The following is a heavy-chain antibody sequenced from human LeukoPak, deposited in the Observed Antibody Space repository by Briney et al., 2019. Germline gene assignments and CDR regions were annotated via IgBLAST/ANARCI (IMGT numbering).Heavy chain of an antibody. J-gene: IGHJ4*02. CDR3: ARDLAYYGSGKQNY. CDR1: GSTVSSNH. D-gene: IGHD3-10*01. V-gene: IGHV3-66*01. Sequence: GGSLRLSCAASGSTVSSNHMSWVRRAPGKGLEWVSVINSDGSTYYADSVKGRFTISRDNSKNTLYLQMNSLRAEDTAVYYCARDLAYYGSGKQNYWGQGTLVTVSS. CDR2: INSDGST.